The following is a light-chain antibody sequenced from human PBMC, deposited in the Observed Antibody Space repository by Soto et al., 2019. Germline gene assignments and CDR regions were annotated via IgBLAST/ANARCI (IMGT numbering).Light chain of an antibody. J-gene: IGKJ2*01. CDR3: QQYGSSPLYT. Sequence: EIVLTQSPGTLSLSPGERATLSCRASQSVSSSYLAWYQQKPGQAPRLLIYGASSRATGIPDRFSSSGSGTAFTLSISILEHEDFAVYYCQQYGSSPLYTFGQGTKLEIK. V-gene: IGKV3-20*01. CDR1: QSVSSSY. CDR2: GAS.